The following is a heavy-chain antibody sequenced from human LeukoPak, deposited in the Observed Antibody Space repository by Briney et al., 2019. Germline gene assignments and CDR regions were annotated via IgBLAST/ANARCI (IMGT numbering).Heavy chain of an antibody. J-gene: IGHJ4*02. CDR1: GFTFTNAW. CDR2: LAYDASLV. V-gene: IGHV3-30*02. D-gene: IGHD6-13*01. CDR3: AKKGGSWNYFDS. Sequence: GGSLRLSCAVSGFTFTNAWMNWVRQAPGKGLEWVAYLAYDASLVDYTNSVKGRFTISRDNSKNTLFLQMNSLRPEDTAVYYCAKKGGSWNYFDSWAREPWSPSPQ.